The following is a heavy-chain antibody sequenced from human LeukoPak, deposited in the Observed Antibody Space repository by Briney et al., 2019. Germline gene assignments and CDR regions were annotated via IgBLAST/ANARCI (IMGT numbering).Heavy chain of an antibody. D-gene: IGHD1-26*01. V-gene: IGHV3-74*01. CDR2: INSDGSST. CDR3: ARDPEGADPAFDY. CDR1: GFTFSSYS. Sequence: PGGSLRLSCAASGFTFSSYSMNWVRQAPGKGLVWVSRINSDGSSTSYADSVKGRFTISRDNAKNTLYLQMNSLRAEDTAVYYCARDPEGADPAFDYWGQGTLVTVSS. J-gene: IGHJ4*02.